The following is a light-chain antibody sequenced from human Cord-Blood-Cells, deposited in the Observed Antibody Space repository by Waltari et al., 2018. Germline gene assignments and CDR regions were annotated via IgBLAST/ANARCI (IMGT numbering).Light chain of an antibody. V-gene: IGKV3-11*01. CDR1: QSVSSY. CDR2: DAS. Sequence: EIVLTQSPATLSLSPGERATLSCRASQSVSSYLAWYQQKPGQAPRLLIYDASNRATGIPAMFSGSGSGTDFTLTISSLEPEDFAVYYCQQRSNWPPENTFGPGTKVDIK. CDR3: QQRSNWPPENT. J-gene: IGKJ3*01.